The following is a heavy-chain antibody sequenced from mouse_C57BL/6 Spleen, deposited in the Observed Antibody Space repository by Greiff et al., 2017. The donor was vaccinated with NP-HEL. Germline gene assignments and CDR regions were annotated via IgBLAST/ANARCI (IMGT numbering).Heavy chain of an antibody. CDR2: IYPGDGDT. CDR3: ARGGAYYEYPHYAMDY. Sequence: VQLQQSGAELVKPGASVKISCKASGYAFSSYWMNWVKQRPGKGLEWIGQIYPGDGDTNYNGKFKGKATLTANKSSSTAYMQLSSLTSEDSAVYFWARGGAYYEYPHYAMDYWGQGTSVTVSS. J-gene: IGHJ4*01. V-gene: IGHV1-80*01. CDR1: GYAFSSYW. D-gene: IGHD2-4*01.